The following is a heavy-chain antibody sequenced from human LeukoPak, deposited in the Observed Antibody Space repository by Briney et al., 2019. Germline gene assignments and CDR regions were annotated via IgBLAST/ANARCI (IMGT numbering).Heavy chain of an antibody. D-gene: IGHD6-13*01. Sequence: SQTLSLTCTVSGGSISSGGYYWSWIRQPPGKGLEWIGYIYHSGSTYYNPSLKSRVTISVDTSKNQFSLKLSSVTAADTAVYYCARRTSQQSIAAAGIDYWGQGTLVTVSS. V-gene: IGHV4-30-2*03. J-gene: IGHJ4*02. CDR3: ARRTSQQSIAAAGIDY. CDR2: IYHSGST. CDR1: GGSISSGGYY.